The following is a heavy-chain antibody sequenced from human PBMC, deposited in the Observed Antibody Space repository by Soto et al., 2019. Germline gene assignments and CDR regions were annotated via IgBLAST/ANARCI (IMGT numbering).Heavy chain of an antibody. CDR2: IYYSGST. J-gene: IGHJ6*02. D-gene: IGHD2-21*02. Sequence: SATLSLTCTVSGGSISSYYWSWIRQPPGKGLEWIGYIYYSGSTNYNPSLKSRVTISVDTSKNQFSLKLSSVTAADTAVYYCARDLWGYCGTDCYPLDVWGQRTTVTVSS. V-gene: IGHV4-59*12. CDR1: GGSISSYY. CDR3: ARDLWGYCGTDCYPLDV.